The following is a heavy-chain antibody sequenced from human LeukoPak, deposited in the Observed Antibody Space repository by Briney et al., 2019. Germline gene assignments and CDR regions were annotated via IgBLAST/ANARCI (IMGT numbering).Heavy chain of an antibody. J-gene: IGHJ4*02. CDR3: ARVVESSSSWSFDY. CDR2: ISSSGSTI. V-gene: IGHV3-11*01. CDR1: GFTFSDYY. D-gene: IGHD6-6*01. Sequence: KPGGSLRLSCAASGFTFSDYYMSWIRQAPGKGLEWVSYISSSGSTIYYADSVKGRFTISRGNAKNSLYLQMNSLRAEDTAVYYCARVVESSSSWSFDYWGQGTLVTVSS.